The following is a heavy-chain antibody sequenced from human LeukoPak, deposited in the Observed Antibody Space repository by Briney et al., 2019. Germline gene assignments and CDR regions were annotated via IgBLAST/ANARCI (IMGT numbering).Heavy chain of an antibody. CDR3: ARGLFGYGPRYYYYLDV. Sequence: KPSQTLSLTCTVSGGSLRSDNYYWSWIRQPAGKGLQWIGRVNTSGRTKYNSSLKSRVTISADTSENQFSLNLTSLTAADTAVYYCARGLFGYGPRYYYYLDVWGKGTMVTVSS. D-gene: IGHD3-16*01. CDR2: VNTSGRT. V-gene: IGHV4-61*02. CDR1: GGSLRSDNYY. J-gene: IGHJ6*03.